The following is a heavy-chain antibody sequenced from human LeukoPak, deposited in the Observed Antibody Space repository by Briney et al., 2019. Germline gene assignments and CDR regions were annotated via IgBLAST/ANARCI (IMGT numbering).Heavy chain of an antibody. V-gene: IGHV1-2*02. CDR3: AREETYGSGSYYNFDY. CDR2: INPNSGGT. Sequence: ASVKVSCKASGYTFTSYGISWVRQAPGQGLEWMGWINPNSGGTNYAQKFQGRVTMTRDTSISTAYMELSRLRSDDTAVYYCAREETYGSGSYYNFDYWGQGTLVTVSS. D-gene: IGHD3-10*01. J-gene: IGHJ4*02. CDR1: GYTFTSYG.